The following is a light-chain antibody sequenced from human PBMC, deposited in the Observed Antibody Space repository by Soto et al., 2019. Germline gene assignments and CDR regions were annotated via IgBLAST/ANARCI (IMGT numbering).Light chain of an antibody. CDR3: CSYAGFSSFV. Sequence: LAQPASVSWSPGQSITISCTGTSSDVGGYNFVSWYRQYSGEVPKLIIFEGNKRPSGVSDRFSASKSGNTASLTISGLQAEDQADYYCCSYAGFSSFVFGAGTKVTVL. CDR2: EGN. J-gene: IGLJ1*01. V-gene: IGLV2-23*03. CDR1: SSDVGGYNF.